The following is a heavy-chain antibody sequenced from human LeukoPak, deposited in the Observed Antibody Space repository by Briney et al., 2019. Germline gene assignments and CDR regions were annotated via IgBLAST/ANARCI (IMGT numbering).Heavy chain of an antibody. V-gene: IGHV4-59*01. J-gene: IGHJ6*03. Sequence: SETLSLTCSVSGGSISSYYWSWIRQPPGKGLEWIGYIYYSGSTNYNPSLKSRVTISVDTSKNQFSLKLSSVTAADTAVYYCARGQKNYYGSGSFPHAVYYYYYYMDVWGKGTTVTVSS. D-gene: IGHD3-10*01. CDR1: GGSISSYY. CDR3: ARGQKNYYGSGSFPHAVYYYYYYMDV. CDR2: IYYSGST.